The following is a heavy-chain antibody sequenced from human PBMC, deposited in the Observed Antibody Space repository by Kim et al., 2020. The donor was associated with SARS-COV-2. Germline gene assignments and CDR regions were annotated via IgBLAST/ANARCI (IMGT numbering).Heavy chain of an antibody. CDR3: SATPPVMIRGVKYYNMDV. CDR2: IKSKTDGGTR. J-gene: IGHJ6*02. D-gene: IGHD3-10*01. CDR1: GFTFSDAW. Sequence: GGSLRLSCAASGFTFSDAWMNWVRQAPGKGLEWVGRIKSKTDGGTRDYVAPVKGRFTISRDDSKNTLYLQMNSLKTEDTAVYYCSATPPVMIRGVKYYNMDVWGQGTTVTVS. V-gene: IGHV3-15*01.